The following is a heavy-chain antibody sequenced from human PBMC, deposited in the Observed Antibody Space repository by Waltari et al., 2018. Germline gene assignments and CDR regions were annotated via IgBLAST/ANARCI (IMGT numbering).Heavy chain of an antibody. D-gene: IGHD1-26*01. V-gene: IGHV3-9*01. J-gene: IGHJ5*02. CDR1: GFTFDDYA. CDR2: ISWNSDYR. Sequence: EVYLVESGGALVQPGRSLRLSWAAAGFTFDDYAWHWVRQAPGKGLEWVSGISWNSDYRGYADSVKGRFTISRDNVKNTVYLQMNSLRPEDTALYYCTKAQYGYGGSYDWFDPWGQGTLVTVSS. CDR3: TKAQYGYGGSYDWFDP.